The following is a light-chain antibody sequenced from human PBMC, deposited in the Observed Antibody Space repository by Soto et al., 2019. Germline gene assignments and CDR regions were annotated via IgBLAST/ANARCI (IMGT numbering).Light chain of an antibody. Sequence: QCALTQPASVSGSPGQSIAISCTGTNSDVGGYNYVSWYQQHPGKAPKLMIYDVSNRPSGVSDRFSGSKSGNTASLTISGLQAEDEADYYCSSYTSSKTVVFGGGTKLTVL. J-gene: IGLJ2*01. CDR1: NSDVGGYNY. V-gene: IGLV2-14*03. CDR2: DVS. CDR3: SSYTSSKTVV.